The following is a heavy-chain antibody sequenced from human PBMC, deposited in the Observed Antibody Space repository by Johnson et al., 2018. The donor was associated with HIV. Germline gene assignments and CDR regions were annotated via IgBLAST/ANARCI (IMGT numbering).Heavy chain of an antibody. V-gene: IGHV3-33*06. CDR2: IWYDGSNK. J-gene: IGHJ3*02. Sequence: QVQLVESGGGVVQPGKSLRLSCAASGFTFSSYGMHWVRQAPGKGLQWVAAIWYDGSNKYYGDSVKGRFNVSIANSKNTLYLKMNSLRAEDTAIYYCAKSPAKDHGGNSGAFAIWGQGTMVTVSS. CDR1: GFTFSSYG. CDR3: AKSPAKDHGGNSGAFAI. D-gene: IGHD4-23*01.